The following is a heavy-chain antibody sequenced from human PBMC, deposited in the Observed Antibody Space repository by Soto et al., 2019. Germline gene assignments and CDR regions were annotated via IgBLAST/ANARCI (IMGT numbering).Heavy chain of an antibody. CDR3: ARGPDR. CDR1: GGSISSGGYS. J-gene: IGHJ5*02. CDR2: IYHNGST. V-gene: IGHV4-30-2*01. Sequence: PSETLSLTCAVSGGSISSGGYSWSWIRQPPGKGLEWIGYIYHNGSTYYNPSLKSRVTISVDRSKNQFSLKLSSVTAADTAVYYCARGPDRWGQGTLVTVSS.